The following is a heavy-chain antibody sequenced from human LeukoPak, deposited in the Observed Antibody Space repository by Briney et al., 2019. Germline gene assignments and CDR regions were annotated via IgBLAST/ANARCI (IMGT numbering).Heavy chain of an antibody. J-gene: IGHJ4*02. D-gene: IGHD3-9*01. CDR3: VKQLGYILPDSVH. CDR1: GLTFSSYA. V-gene: IGHV3-23*01. Sequence: GGSLRLSCAASGLTFSSYAMTWVRQAPGKGLEWVSGISGRRGRRYYVVSVKGRFIIYRDKSKNNLYLQIHRQRVEETAVCYCVKQLGYILPDSVHWGRGTLLSVSS. CDR2: ISGRRGRR.